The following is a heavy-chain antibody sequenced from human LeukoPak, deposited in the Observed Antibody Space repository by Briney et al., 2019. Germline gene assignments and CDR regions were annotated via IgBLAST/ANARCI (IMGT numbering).Heavy chain of an antibody. CDR1: GYIFTSYA. CDR2: INAGNGST. Sequence: RASVKVSCKASGYIFTSYAMHWVRQAPGQRLEWMGWINAGNGSTKYSQKFQGRVTITRDTSASTAYMELSSLRSEDTAVYYCARDPLRYFGIVTLSYGMDVWGKGTTVTVSS. CDR3: ARDPLRYFGIVTLSYGMDV. V-gene: IGHV1-3*01. D-gene: IGHD3-9*01. J-gene: IGHJ6*04.